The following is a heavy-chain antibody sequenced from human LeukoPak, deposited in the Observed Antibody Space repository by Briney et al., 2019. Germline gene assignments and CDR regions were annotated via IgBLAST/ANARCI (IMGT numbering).Heavy chain of an antibody. CDR3: ATRMCGSGSYLCYYYYMDV. D-gene: IGHD3-10*01. V-gene: IGHV1-46*01. J-gene: IGHJ6*03. CDR1: GYTFTGYW. Sequence: ASVKVSCKAFGYTFTGYWMHWVRQAPGQGREWMGVISPSGGSTIYAQKFQGRVTMTEDTSTDTAYMELSSLRSEDTAVYYCATRMCGSGSYLCYYYYMDVWGKGTTVTISS. CDR2: ISPSGGST.